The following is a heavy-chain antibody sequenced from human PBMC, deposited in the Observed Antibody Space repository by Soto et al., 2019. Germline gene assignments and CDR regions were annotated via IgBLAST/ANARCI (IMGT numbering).Heavy chain of an antibody. CDR2: IFYSGTT. J-gene: IGHJ5*02. D-gene: IGHD3-9*01. CDR3: ARSFYDLSTATGGHWFDP. CDR1: GGSINTAGYY. Sequence: QVQLQESGPGLVKPSQTLSLTCTVSGGSINTAGYYWNWVRHSPGKGLEWIGYIFYSGTTYYNPSLESRLTMSLDKSKNHFSLRLSSVTAADTAYYYCARSFYDLSTATGGHWFDPWGHGTLVTVPS. V-gene: IGHV4-31*03.